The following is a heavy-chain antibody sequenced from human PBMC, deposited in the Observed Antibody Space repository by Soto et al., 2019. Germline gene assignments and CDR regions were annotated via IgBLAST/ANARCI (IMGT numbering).Heavy chain of an antibody. CDR3: AKVHDYGDYYFDY. CDR2: ISGSGGST. V-gene: IGHV3-23*01. Sequence: GSLRLACAASGXTFSSYSMGWVRQAPGKGLEWVSAISGSGGSTYYADSVKGRFTISRDNSKNTLYLQMHSLRAEDTDVYYCAKVHDYGDYYFDYWGQGTLVTVSS. J-gene: IGHJ4*02. CDR1: GXTFSSYS. D-gene: IGHD4-17*01.